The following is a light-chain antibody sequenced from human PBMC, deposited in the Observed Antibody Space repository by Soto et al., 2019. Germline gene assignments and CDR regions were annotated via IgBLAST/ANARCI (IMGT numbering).Light chain of an antibody. J-gene: IGKJ4*02. CDR3: QQSNDTPRT. Sequence: DIQMTQSPSSLSASVGDRVTITCRASQTISIYLNWYQHKPGKAPKLLIYSASNLHSGVPSRFSGGGSGTDFTLTISSLQPEDFATYYCQQSNDTPRTFGRGTKLEIK. CDR2: SAS. V-gene: IGKV1-39*01. CDR1: QTISIY.